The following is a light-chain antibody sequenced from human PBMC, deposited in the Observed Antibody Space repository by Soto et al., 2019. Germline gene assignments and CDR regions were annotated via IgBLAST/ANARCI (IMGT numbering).Light chain of an antibody. CDR3: QSYDSSLSAVV. V-gene: IGLV1-40*01. J-gene: IGLJ2*01. Sequence: QSVLTQPPSVSGAPGQRVTISCTGSSSNIGATYHVHWYQQLPGTAPKLLIYGNTNRPSGVPDRFSGSKSGTSASLAITGLQAEDEADYYCQSYDSSLSAVVFGGGTQPTVL. CDR1: SSNIGATYH. CDR2: GNT.